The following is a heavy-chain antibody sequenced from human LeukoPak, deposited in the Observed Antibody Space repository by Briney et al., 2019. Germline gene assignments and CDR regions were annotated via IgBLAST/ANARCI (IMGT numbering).Heavy chain of an antibody. CDR1: GGSISSSNW. CDR3: ARIRAAAGHFRIDY. V-gene: IGHV3-7*01. D-gene: IGHD6-25*01. J-gene: IGHJ4*02. CDR2: INQDGSDK. Sequence: SSGTLSLTCAVSGGSISSSNWWSWVRQAPGKGLEWVANINQDGSDKYYVDSVKGRFTISRDNARNSLYLQMNSLRAGDTALYYCARIRAAAGHFRIDYWGQGTLVTVSS.